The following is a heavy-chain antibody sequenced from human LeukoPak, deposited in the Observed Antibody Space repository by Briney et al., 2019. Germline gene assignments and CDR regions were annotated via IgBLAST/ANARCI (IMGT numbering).Heavy chain of an antibody. V-gene: IGHV1-2*02. D-gene: IGHD1-1*01. CDR3: ARVAGTTGTTVKRLSRAFDI. CDR2: INPNSGGT. J-gene: IGHJ3*02. Sequence: ASVKVSCKASGYTFTSYGISWVRQAPGQGLEWMGWINPNSGGTNYAQKFQGRVTMTRDTSISTAYMELSRLRSDDTAVYYCARVAGTTGTTVKRLSRAFDIWGQGTMVTVSS. CDR1: GYTFTSYG.